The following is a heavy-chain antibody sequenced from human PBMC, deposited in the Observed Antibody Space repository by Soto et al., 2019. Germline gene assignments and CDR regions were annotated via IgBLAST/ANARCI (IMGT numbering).Heavy chain of an antibody. Sequence: GASLKDSCKASGYTFTGYDMHCVRQAPVQGLEWMGWMNPNSGGTNYATKFQGRVTMTRDTSISTAYMELSGLRSDDTAVYYCAREPPPNCGGDCYSDAFDIWGQGTMVTVSS. V-gene: IGHV1-2*02. CDR2: MNPNSGGT. D-gene: IGHD2-21*02. CDR3: AREPPPNCGGDCYSDAFDI. CDR1: GYTFTGYD. J-gene: IGHJ3*02.